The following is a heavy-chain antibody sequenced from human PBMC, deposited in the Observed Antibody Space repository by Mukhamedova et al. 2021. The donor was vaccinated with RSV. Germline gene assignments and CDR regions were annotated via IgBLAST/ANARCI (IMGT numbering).Heavy chain of an antibody. CDR2: ISSSSSTI. J-gene: IGHJ4*02. Sequence: GLEWVSYISSSSSTIYYADSVKGRFTISRDNAKNSLYLQMHSLRAEDTAVYYCARGGAAAGTTFDYWGQGTLVTVSS. D-gene: IGHD6-13*01. V-gene: IGHV3-48*04. CDR3: ARGGAAAGTTFDY.